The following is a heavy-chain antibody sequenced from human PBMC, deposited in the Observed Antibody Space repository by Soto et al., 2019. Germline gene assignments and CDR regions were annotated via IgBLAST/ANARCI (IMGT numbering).Heavy chain of an antibody. Sequence: GGCLRLSCEASGFTFSGFDMHWVRQPTGKGLEWVSSIGTAGDTYYAVSVKGRFTISRDNAKNSLSLQMNSLRARDMAVYFCAKSRNICIYFVVYWDQGTLVTISS. V-gene: IGHV3-13*01. CDR3: AKSRNICIYFVVY. J-gene: IGHJ4*01. CDR2: IGTAGDT. D-gene: IGHD2-15*01. CDR1: GFTFSGFD.